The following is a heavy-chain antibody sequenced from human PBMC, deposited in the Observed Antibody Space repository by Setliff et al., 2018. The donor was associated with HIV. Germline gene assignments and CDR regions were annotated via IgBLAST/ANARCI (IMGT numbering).Heavy chain of an antibody. J-gene: IGHJ4*02. V-gene: IGHV3-21*01. CDR2: ISSSSDYI. Sequence: GGSLRLSCAVSGFTFSSYSMNWVRQAPGKGLEWVSSISSSSDYIYYADSVEGRFIISRDNAKNSLYLQMNSLRAEDTAVYYCARNFDFWSGYLDYWGQGTLVTVSS. CDR3: ARNFDFWSGYLDY. D-gene: IGHD3-3*01. CDR1: GFTFSSYS.